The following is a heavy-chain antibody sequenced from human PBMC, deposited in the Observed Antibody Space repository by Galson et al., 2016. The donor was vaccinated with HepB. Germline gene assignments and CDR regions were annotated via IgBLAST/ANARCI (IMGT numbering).Heavy chain of an antibody. Sequence: SLRLSCAASGFTSSTHWMSWVRQAPGKGLEWVAGISQDGGKKDYLEPVKGRITISRDNAKNSLYLQMDNLRAEDTAVYYCARIIRPFADFDSWGQGTLVTVAS. CDR1: GFTSSTHW. D-gene: IGHD3-16*01. CDR3: ARIIRPFADFDS. CDR2: ISQDGGKK. V-gene: IGHV3-7*01. J-gene: IGHJ4*02.